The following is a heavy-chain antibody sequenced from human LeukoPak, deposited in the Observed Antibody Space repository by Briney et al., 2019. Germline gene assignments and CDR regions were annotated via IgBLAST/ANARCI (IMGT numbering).Heavy chain of an antibody. CDR1: GFMFSSCW. V-gene: IGHV3-7*01. CDR3: ARERTYSGSGSTYPYYDY. J-gene: IGHJ4*02. CDR2: IKPDGSEK. D-gene: IGHD3-10*01. Sequence: GGSLRLSCAASGFMFSSCWMSWVRQSPGKGLEWVANIKPDGSEKYYVDSVRGRFTISRDNAKNALYLEMNSLRVGDTAVYYCARERTYSGSGSTYPYYDYWGQGTLVTVSS.